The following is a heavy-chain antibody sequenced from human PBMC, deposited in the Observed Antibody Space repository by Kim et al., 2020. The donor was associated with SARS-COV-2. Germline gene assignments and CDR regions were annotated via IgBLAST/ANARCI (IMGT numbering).Heavy chain of an antibody. CDR3: ARGPDGMGSSGYLEY. Sequence: VSVKSRITINPDTSKNQFSLQLNSVTPEDTAVYYCARGPDGMGSSGYLEYWGQGTLVTVSS. D-gene: IGHD3-22*01. V-gene: IGHV6-1*01. J-gene: IGHJ4*02.